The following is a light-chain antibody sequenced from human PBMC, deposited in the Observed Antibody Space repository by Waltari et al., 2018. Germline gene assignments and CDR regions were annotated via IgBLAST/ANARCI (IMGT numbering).Light chain of an antibody. V-gene: IGKV3-20*01. CDR1: QSVVKN. CDR2: HAS. CDR3: QKYESLPAT. Sequence: SVRASQSVVKNVACYQQRPGHAPMLLLYHASIRATGIPDRFSGSGSGTDFSLTISRLEPEDFAVYYCQKYESLPATFGQGTTVEIK. J-gene: IGKJ1*01.